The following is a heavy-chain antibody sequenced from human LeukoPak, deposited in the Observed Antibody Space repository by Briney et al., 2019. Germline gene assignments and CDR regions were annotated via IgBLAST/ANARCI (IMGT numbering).Heavy chain of an antibody. CDR2: IKQDGSEK. V-gene: IGHV3-7*03. Sequence: GGSLRLSCAASGFTFSSYWMSWVRQAPGKGLEWVANIKQDGSEKYYVDSVKGRFTISRDNAKNSLYLQMNSLRAEDTAVYYCARASNYYDSSGYYLWGQGTLVTVSS. CDR1: GFTFSSYW. D-gene: IGHD3-22*01. J-gene: IGHJ4*02. CDR3: ARASNYYDSSGYYL.